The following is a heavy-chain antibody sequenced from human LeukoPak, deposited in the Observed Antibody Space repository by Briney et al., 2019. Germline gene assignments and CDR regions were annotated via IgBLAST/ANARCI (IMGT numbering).Heavy chain of an antibody. CDR3: ALSASAAQSVATDY. CDR1: GYTFTSYC. V-gene: IGHV1-18*01. CDR2: ISAYNGNT. Sequence: ASVKVSCKASGYTFTSYCISWVRQAPGQGLEWMGWISAYNGNTNYAQKLQGRVTMTTDTSTSTAYMELRSLRSDDTAVYYCALSASAAQSVATDYWGQGTLVTVSS. J-gene: IGHJ4*02. D-gene: IGHD6-25*01.